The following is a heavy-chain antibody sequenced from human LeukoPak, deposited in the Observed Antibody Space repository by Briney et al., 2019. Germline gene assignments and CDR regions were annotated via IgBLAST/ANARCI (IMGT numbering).Heavy chain of an antibody. CDR2: ISSRSTYI. V-gene: IGHV3-21*01. CDR3: ARDLSRSLSMIRGLIQHREFDF. Sequence: GGSLRLSCAASRFTFSTYSMNWVRQAPGKGLEWVSSISSRSTYIYYADSVKGRFTISKDNAKNSLYLQMNSLRAEDTAVYYCARDLSRSLSMIRGLIQHREFDFWGRGTLVTVSS. J-gene: IGHJ4*02. D-gene: IGHD3-10*01. CDR1: RFTFSTYS.